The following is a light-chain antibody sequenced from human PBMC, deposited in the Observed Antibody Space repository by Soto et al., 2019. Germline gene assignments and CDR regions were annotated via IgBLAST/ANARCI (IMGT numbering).Light chain of an antibody. J-gene: IGKJ1*01. Sequence: IVFTQSACAVTVSPRERASLSCRASRSVSSNYLAWYQQKSGQAPSLLIYDVSRRATGIPERFSGSGSGTDFTLIISRLVPKDFAEYYCQQAGSSPRTFGQGTRV. CDR3: QQAGSSPRT. V-gene: IGKV3-20*01. CDR2: DVS. CDR1: RSVSSNY.